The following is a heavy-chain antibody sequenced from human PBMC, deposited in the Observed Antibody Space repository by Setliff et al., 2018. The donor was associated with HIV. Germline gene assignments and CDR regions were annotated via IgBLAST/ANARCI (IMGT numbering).Heavy chain of an antibody. CDR3: ARHSITLVVGVPERDDAFDI. CDR2: IYYSGSA. Sequence: SETLSLTCTVSGGSIINHFWSWIRLPPGKGLEWIGYIYYSGSADYNPSLKSRVTISVDTSKNQFSLKLSSVTAADTAVYYCARHSITLVVGVPERDDAFDIWGQGTMVTVSS. J-gene: IGHJ3*02. D-gene: IGHD3-22*01. V-gene: IGHV4-59*08. CDR1: GGSIINHF.